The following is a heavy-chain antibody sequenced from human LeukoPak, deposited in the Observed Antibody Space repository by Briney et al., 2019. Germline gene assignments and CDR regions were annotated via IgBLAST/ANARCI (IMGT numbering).Heavy chain of an antibody. J-gene: IGHJ4*02. CDR1: GYTVTELS. V-gene: IGHV1-24*01. CDR2: FDPGDGET. Sequence: ASVKVSCKVSGYTVTELSKHWGRQAPGKGLEWMGGFDPGDGETIYAQRFHGRVTMTEDTSTDTAYLELSSLRSDDTALYYCSTGVIEVSGGVFDFWGPGTLVTVSS. CDR3: STGVIEVSGGVFDF. D-gene: IGHD6-19*01.